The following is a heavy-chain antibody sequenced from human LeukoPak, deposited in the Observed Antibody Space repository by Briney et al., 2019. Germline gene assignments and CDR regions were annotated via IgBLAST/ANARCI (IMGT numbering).Heavy chain of an antibody. CDR3: ARRRMVVVLAAMNFWFAP. V-gene: IGHV1-8*01. Sequence: SSVKVSYKASGYTFPSYVINGVRPPTGREGDGMGWMNPNSGNKGYAQKLQERVTNTRKPSIKTAYMELSSLRSDDTAVYLRARRRMVVVLAAMNFWFAPWGQGTLPTVPS. CDR1: GYTFPSYV. CDR2: MNPNSGNK. D-gene: IGHD2-2*01. J-gene: IGHJ5*02.